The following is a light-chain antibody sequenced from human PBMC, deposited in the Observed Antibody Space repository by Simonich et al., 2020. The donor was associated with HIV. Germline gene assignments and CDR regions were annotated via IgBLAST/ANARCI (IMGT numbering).Light chain of an antibody. J-gene: IGKJ1*01. Sequence: DIVMTQSPDSLAVSLGERATINCKSTRSVFYSSNNKNYLAWYQQKPGQPPKLLIYWASTRESGVPDRFSASGSGTDFTLTISSLQAEDVAVYYCQQYYSTPPTFGQGTKVNIK. CDR3: QQYYSTPPT. CDR1: RSVFYSSNNKNY. CDR2: WAS. V-gene: IGKV4-1*01.